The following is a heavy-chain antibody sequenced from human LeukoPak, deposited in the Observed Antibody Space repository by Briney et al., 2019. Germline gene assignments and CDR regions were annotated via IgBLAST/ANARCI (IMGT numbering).Heavy chain of an antibody. Sequence: PGGSLRLSCTASGFTFTSYGMSWVRQAPGKGLEWVSVISGSGGSTYYADSVKGRFTISRDNSKNTLYLQMDSLRAGDTAVYYCARGRLRVIDAFDIWGQGTMVTVSS. CDR1: GFTFTSYG. D-gene: IGHD2-21*01. J-gene: IGHJ3*02. CDR2: ISGSGGST. CDR3: ARGRLRVIDAFDI. V-gene: IGHV3-23*01.